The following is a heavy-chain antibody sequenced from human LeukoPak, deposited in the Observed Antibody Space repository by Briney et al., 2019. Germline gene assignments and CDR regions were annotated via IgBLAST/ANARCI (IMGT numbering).Heavy chain of an antibody. J-gene: IGHJ4*02. CDR2: INHSGST. CDR1: GGSFSGYY. D-gene: IGHD1-26*01. CDR3: AMGNSGATYGAFDY. Sequence: TSETLSLTCAVYGGSFSGYYWSWIRQPPGKGLEWIGEINHSGSTNYNPFLKSRVTISVDTSKNQFSLKLSSVTAADTAVYYCAMGNSGATYGAFDYWGQGTLVTVSS. V-gene: IGHV4-34*01.